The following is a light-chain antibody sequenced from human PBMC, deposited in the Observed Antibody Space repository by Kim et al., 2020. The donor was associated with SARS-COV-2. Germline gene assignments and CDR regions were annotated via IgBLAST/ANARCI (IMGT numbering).Light chain of an antibody. CDR2: DAS. CDR3: QQRRGWPPS. J-gene: IGKJ1*01. Sequence: EIVLTQSPGTLSLSPGERATLSCRASQSVSNFLAWYQQKAGQAPRLLIYDASIRATGIPVRFSGSGSGTDFTLTISSLEPEDFAVYYCQQRRGWPPSFGQGTKVDIK. V-gene: IGKV3-11*01. CDR1: QSVSNF.